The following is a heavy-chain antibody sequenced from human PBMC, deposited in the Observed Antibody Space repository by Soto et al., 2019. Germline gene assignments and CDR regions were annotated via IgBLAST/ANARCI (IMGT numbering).Heavy chain of an antibody. Sequence: EAQLLESGGGLGQPGGSLRLSCVASGFTFNMYAMSWVRQAPGKGLEWVSGIGGGYDDTNYADSVKGRFTISRDNSMNTLFLQMTSLRDEDTAIYYCAKDRQDHNSVWDPFDIWGQGTMVTVSS. CDR3: AKDRQDHNSVWDPFDI. CDR2: IGGGYDDT. J-gene: IGHJ3*02. D-gene: IGHD1-20*01. V-gene: IGHV3-23*01. CDR1: GFTFNMYA.